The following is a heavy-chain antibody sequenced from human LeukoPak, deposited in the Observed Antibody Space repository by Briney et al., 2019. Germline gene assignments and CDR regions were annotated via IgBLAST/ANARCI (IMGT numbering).Heavy chain of an antibody. CDR3: AKQFTVTEGY. Sequence: GGSLRLSCAASGFTFDDYAMHWVRQAPGKGLEWVSGISWNSGSIGYADSVKGRFTISRDNAKNTLYLQMNSLRAEDTAVYYCAKQFTVTEGYWGQGTLVTVSS. CDR1: GFTFDDYA. J-gene: IGHJ4*02. V-gene: IGHV3-9*01. CDR2: ISWNSGSI. D-gene: IGHD4-17*01.